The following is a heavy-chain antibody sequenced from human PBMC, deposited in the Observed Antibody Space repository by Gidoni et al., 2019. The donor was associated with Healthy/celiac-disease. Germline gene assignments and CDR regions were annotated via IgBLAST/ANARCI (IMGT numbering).Heavy chain of an antibody. Sequence: EVQLGQSGAEVKKPGESLRISCKGSGYSFTSYWISWVRQMPGKGLEWMGRIDPSDSYTNYSPSFQGHVTISADKSISTAYLQWSSLKASDTAMYYCARQGHLYYDSSGYIDYWGQGTLVTVSS. J-gene: IGHJ4*02. D-gene: IGHD3-22*01. CDR2: IDPSDSYT. V-gene: IGHV5-10-1*03. CDR1: GYSFTSYW. CDR3: ARQGHLYYDSSGYIDY.